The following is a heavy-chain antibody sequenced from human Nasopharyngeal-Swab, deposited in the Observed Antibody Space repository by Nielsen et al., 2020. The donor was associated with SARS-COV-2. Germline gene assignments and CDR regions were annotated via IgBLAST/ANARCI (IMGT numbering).Heavy chain of an antibody. D-gene: IGHD3-10*01. V-gene: IGHV1-69*01. J-gene: IGHJ4*02. CDR2: IIPIFGTA. Sequence: WVLQAPGQGLEWVGGIIPIFGTANYAQKFQGRVTITADESTSTAYMELSSLRSEDTAVYYCARAGITMVRGGQDYYFDYWGQGTLVTVSS. CDR3: ARAGITMVRGGQDYYFDY.